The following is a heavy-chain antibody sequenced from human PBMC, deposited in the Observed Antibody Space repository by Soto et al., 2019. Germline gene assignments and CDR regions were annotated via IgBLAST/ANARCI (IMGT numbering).Heavy chain of an antibody. CDR3: AKDLWYQQLGNFDY. D-gene: IGHD6-13*01. J-gene: IGHJ4*02. CDR1: GFTFSSYA. CDR2: ISGST. V-gene: IGHV3-23*01. Sequence: GGSLRLSCAASGFTFSSYAMNWVRQAPGKGLEWVSGISGSTYYADSVKGRFTISRDNSKNTLYLQMNSLRAEDTAVYYCAKDLWYQQLGNFDYWGQGTLVTVSS.